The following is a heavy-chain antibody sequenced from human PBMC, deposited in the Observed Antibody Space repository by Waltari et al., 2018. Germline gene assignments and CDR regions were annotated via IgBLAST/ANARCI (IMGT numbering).Heavy chain of an antibody. D-gene: IGHD3-10*01. Sequence: QVQLQESGPGLVKPSETLSLTCTVSGDSIRASYWSWSRQPPGKGLEWIGHFYGTGRTKYSPPTKRRVTISVDPSKNHLSLKLNSVTAADTAVYYCARLYTYGSGSFFDYWGQGALVTVSS. CDR2: FYGTGRT. J-gene: IGHJ4*02. CDR1: GDSIRASY. V-gene: IGHV4-59*08. CDR3: ARLYTYGSGSFFDY.